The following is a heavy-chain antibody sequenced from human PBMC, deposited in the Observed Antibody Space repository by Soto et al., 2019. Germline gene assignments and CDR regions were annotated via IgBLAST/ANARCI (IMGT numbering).Heavy chain of an antibody. CDR3: ARGVLRYYRYGMDV. CDR2: IYISGNT. CDR1: GDSVSSYY. Sequence: QVQLQESGPGLVKPSETLSLSCTVSGDSVSSYYWSWIRQLPGRGLEWIGYIYISGNTNYKPSLKSRVTISRDTSKNQFSLNLKSVTAADTAVYYCARGVLRYYRYGMDVWGQGTTVTVSS. V-gene: IGHV4-59*02. J-gene: IGHJ6*02.